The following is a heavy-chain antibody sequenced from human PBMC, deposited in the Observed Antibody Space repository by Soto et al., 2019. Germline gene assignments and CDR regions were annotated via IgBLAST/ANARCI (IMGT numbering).Heavy chain of an antibody. D-gene: IGHD4-4*01. Sequence: GWSLRLSCASSVFTFSSYVMHWVRQAPGKGLEWVAVISYDGSNEYYADSVKGRFTISRDNSKDTLYLQMNSLRAEDTAVYYCARDPIQYYYYYTMDVWGQGSTVTVSS. CDR1: VFTFSSYV. V-gene: IGHV3-30-3*01. CDR3: ARDPIQYYYYYTMDV. J-gene: IGHJ6*02. CDR2: ISYDGSNE.